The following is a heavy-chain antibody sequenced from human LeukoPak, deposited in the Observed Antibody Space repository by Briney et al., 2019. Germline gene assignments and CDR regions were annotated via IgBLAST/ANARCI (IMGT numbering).Heavy chain of an antibody. Sequence: GGSLRLSCAASGFTFSDYAMSWVRQAPGKGLEWVSGPNIGGGRTYYADSVKGRFTIRRDSAKNTLYLQINSLRAEETAVYFCAEFVGYCSDRSGYYWLGTFDYWGQGTLVTVSS. J-gene: IGHJ4*02. CDR1: GFTFSDYA. CDR3: AEFVGYCSDRSGYYWLGTFDY. V-gene: IGHV3-23*01. CDR2: PNIGGGRT. D-gene: IGHD3-22*01.